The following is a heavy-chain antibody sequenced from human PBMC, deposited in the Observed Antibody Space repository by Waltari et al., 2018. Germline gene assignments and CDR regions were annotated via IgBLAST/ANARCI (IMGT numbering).Heavy chain of an antibody. Sequence: EVQLVESGGGLIKPGGSLRLSCAASDIPLTNVWMNWVRQAPGKGREWVGRIKSKNDGGTTDYATPVKGRFTIARDDSKNMLYLEMNSLKTEDTAVYYCTTLSDWGQGTLVTVSS. J-gene: IGHJ4*02. CDR1: DIPLTNVW. V-gene: IGHV3-15*07. CDR2: IKSKNDGGTT. CDR3: TTLSD.